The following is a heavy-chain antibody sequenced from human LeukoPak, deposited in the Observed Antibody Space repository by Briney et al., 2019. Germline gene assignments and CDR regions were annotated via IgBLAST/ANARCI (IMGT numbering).Heavy chain of an antibody. J-gene: IGHJ4*02. CDR1: GFTFNNFA. CDR2: ISGSGGST. D-gene: IGHD6-19*01. CDR3: AKNVKGSGWYSDY. V-gene: IGHV3-23*01. Sequence: RGSLRPSCAASGFTFNNFAMSCVRDGPGEGLERVSAISGSGGSTYYADSVKGRFTISRDNSKNTLYLQMNSLRAENTAVYYCAKNVKGSGWYSDYWGQGTLVTVSS.